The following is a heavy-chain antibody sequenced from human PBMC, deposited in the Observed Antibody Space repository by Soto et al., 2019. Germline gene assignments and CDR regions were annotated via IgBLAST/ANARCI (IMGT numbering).Heavy chain of an antibody. Sequence: EVQLVESGGGLIQPGGSLRLSCAASGFTVSSNYMSWVRQAPGKGLEWVSVIYTGGSTYYADSVKGRFTISRDNSKNTVYLQMNRLRVEDTAVYYCARGSCSGGTCYSGVIGLWGQGTLVTVSS. J-gene: IGHJ4*02. V-gene: IGHV3-53*01. CDR3: ARGSCSGGTCYSGVIGL. CDR1: GFTVSSNY. CDR2: IYTGGST. D-gene: IGHD2-15*01.